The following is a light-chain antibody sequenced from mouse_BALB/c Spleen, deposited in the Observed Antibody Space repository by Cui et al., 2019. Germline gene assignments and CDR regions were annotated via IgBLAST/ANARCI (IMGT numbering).Light chain of an antibody. Sequence: DLLLTQSSAILSVSPGERVSFSCRASQSIGTSIHWYQQRTNGSPRLLIKYASESISGIPSRFSGSGSGTDFTLSINSVESEDIADYYCQQSNSWPTTFGAGTKLELK. CDR3: QQSNSWPTT. CDR2: YAS. CDR1: QSIGTS. J-gene: IGKJ5*01. V-gene: IGKV5-48*01.